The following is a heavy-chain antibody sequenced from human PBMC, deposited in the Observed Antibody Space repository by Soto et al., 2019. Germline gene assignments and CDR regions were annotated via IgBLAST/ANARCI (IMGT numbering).Heavy chain of an antibody. CDR1: GFTFSSYG. D-gene: IGHD1-26*01. V-gene: IGHV3-33*01. CDR2: IWYDGSNK. J-gene: IGHJ6*02. CDR3: AREIMDSGSYQPEDHGMDV. Sequence: QVQLVESGGGVVQPGRSLRLSCAASGFTFSSYGMHWVRQAPGKGLEWVAVIWYDGSNKYYADSVKGRFTISRDNSKNTLYLQMNSLRAEDTAVYYCAREIMDSGSYQPEDHGMDVWGQGTTVTVSS.